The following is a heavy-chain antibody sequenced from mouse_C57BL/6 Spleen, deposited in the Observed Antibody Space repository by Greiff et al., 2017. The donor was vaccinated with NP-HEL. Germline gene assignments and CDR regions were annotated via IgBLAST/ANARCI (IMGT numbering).Heavy chain of an antibody. CDR3: ARGDGGYFDY. CDR1: GFTFSDYY. V-gene: IGHV5-16*01. D-gene: IGHD2-3*01. CDR2: INYDGSST. J-gene: IGHJ2*01. Sequence: DVQLVESEGGLVQPGSSMKLSCTASGFTFSDYYMAWVRQVPEKGLEWVANINYDGSSTYYLDSLKSRFIISRDNAKNILYLQMSSLKSEDTATYYCARGDGGYFDYWGQGTTLTVSS.